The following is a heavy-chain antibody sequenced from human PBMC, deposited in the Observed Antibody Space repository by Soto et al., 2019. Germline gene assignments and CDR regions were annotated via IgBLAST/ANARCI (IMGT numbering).Heavy chain of an antibody. J-gene: IGHJ3*02. CDR2: IYYSGST. Sequence: SETLSLTCTVSGGSISSYYWSWIRQPPGKGLEWIGYIYYSGSTNYNPSLKSRVTISVDTSKNQFSLKLSSGTAADTAVYYCARHLLSLSGRYEDAFDIWGPGTMVSVSS. D-gene: IGHD3-10*01. CDR1: GGSISSYY. V-gene: IGHV4-59*08. CDR3: ARHLLSLSGRYEDAFDI.